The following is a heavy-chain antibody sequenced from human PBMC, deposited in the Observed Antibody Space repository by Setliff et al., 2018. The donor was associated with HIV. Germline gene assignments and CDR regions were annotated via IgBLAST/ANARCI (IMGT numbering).Heavy chain of an antibody. CDR1: GGTFSSYA. CDR2: IIPVFGAT. Sequence: SVKVSCKASGGTFSSYAISWVRQAPGQGLDWMGGIIPVFGATNYAQKFQGRVTITADESTSTAYMELSSLRSEDTAVYYCARDGRYSFGYNWFDPWGQGTLVTVSS. J-gene: IGHJ5*02. V-gene: IGHV1-69*13. CDR3: ARDGRYSFGYNWFDP. D-gene: IGHD5-18*01.